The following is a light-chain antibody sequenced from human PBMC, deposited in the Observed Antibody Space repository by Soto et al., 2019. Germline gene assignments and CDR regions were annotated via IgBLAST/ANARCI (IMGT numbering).Light chain of an antibody. CDR2: DAS. CDR3: QQCARSPLT. J-gene: IGKJ1*01. CDR1: QSVTNNY. V-gene: IGKV3-20*01. Sequence: EIVLTQSPGTLSLSPGERATLSCRASQSVTNNYLAWYQQKPGQAPRLLIADASRRATGIPDRFSDSGSGTDFTLTISRLEPEDFAVYYCQQCARSPLTFGQGTKVEMK.